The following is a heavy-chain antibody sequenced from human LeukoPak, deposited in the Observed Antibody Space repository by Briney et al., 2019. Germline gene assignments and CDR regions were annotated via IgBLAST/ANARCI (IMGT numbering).Heavy chain of an antibody. D-gene: IGHD5-12*01. Sequence: SETLSLTCTVSGGSISSSSYYWGRIRQPPGKGLEWIGSIYYSGSTYYNPSLKSRVTISVDTSKNQFSLKLSSVTAADTAVYYCARKRRIVATKKAYYFDYWGQGTLVTVSS. CDR1: GGSISSSSYY. CDR2: IYYSGST. V-gene: IGHV4-39*07. J-gene: IGHJ4*02. CDR3: ARKRRIVATKKAYYFDY.